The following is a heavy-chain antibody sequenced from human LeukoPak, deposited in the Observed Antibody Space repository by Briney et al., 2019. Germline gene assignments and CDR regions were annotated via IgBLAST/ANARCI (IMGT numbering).Heavy chain of an antibody. V-gene: IGHV1-69*04. J-gene: IGHJ6*03. CDR1: GGTFSSYA. Sequence: GASVKVSCKASGGTFSSYAISWVRQAPGQGLEWMGRIIPILGIANYAQKFQGRVTMTTDTSTSTAYMELRSLRSDDTAVYYCARDRGYSKTYYYYYYMDVWGKGTTVTVSS. D-gene: IGHD4-11*01. CDR3: ARDRGYSKTYYYYYYMDV. CDR2: IIPILGIA.